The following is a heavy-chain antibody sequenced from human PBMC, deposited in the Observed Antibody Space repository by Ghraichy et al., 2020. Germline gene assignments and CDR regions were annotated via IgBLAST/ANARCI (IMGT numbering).Heavy chain of an antibody. CDR2: IRYDGSNK. CDR1: GFTFSSYG. V-gene: IGHV3-30*02. CDR3: AKDISSATTNPRNFDY. J-gene: IGHJ4*02. Sequence: GGSLRLSCAASGFTFSSYGMHWVRQAPGKGLEWVAFIRYDGSNKYYADSVKGRFTISRDNSKTTLYLQMNSLRAEDTAVYYCAKDISSATTNPRNFDYWGQGTLVTVSS. D-gene: IGHD2-2*01.